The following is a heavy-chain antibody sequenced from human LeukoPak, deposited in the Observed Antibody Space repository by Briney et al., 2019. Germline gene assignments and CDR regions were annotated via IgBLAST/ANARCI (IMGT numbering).Heavy chain of an antibody. CDR1: GYTFTSYA. CDR3: AREETGLVVVTAQGWFDP. J-gene: IGHJ5*02. Sequence: WASVKVSCKASGYTFTSYAMNWVRQAPGQGLEWMGWINTNTGNPTYAQGFTGRFVFSLDTSVSTAYLQISSLKAEDTAVYYCAREETGLVVVTAQGWFDPWGQGTLVTVSS. V-gene: IGHV7-4-1*02. D-gene: IGHD2-21*02. CDR2: INTNTGNP.